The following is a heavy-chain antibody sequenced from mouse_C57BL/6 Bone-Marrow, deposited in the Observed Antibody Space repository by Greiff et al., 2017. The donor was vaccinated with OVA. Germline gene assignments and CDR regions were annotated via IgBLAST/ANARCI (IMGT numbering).Heavy chain of an antibody. CDR2: IDPSDSYT. D-gene: IGHD2-2*01. CDR3: ASSGGYGAYWYLDV. J-gene: IGHJ1*03. Sequence: QVQLQQPGAELVMPGASVKLSCKASGYTFTSYWMHWVKQRPGQGLEWIGEIDPSDSYTNYNQKFKGKSTLTVDKSSSTAYMQLSSLTSEDSAVYFCASSGGYGAYWYLDVWGTGTTLTVSS. CDR1: GYTFTSYW. V-gene: IGHV1-69*01.